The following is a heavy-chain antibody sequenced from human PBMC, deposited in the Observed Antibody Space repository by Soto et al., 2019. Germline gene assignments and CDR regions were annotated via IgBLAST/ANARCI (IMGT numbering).Heavy chain of an antibody. J-gene: IGHJ4*02. CDR1: GYSFTSLD. CDR2: MQPSTGRT. CDR3: ARGVRAGVAY. V-gene: IGHV1-8*01. D-gene: IGHD1-26*01. Sequence: QVQLVQSGAEVREPGASVKVSCKASGYSFTSLDSNWVRQTAGQGLEWMGWMQPSTGRTGYAQKCQGRVTITRDTSINTAYMELTTLAADYAACYHGARGVRAGVAYGGQGTLVTVSS.